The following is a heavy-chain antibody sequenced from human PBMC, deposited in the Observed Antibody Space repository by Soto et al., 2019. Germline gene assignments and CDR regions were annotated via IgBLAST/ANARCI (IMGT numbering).Heavy chain of an antibody. Sequence: PSLTCTVSGGSISSDDYYWSWIRQPPGKGLEWIGYIYYSGSTSYNPSLKSRLTISLDTSKNQFSLKLSSVSAADTAVYYCARDRSNSPDYFDYWGQGTLVTVSS. CDR3: ARDRSNSPDYFDY. CDR2: IYYSGST. V-gene: IGHV4-30-4*01. CDR1: GGSISSDDYY. D-gene: IGHD6-6*01. J-gene: IGHJ4*02.